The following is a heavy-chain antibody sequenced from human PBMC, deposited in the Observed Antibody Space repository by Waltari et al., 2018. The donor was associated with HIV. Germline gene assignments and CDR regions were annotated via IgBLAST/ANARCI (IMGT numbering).Heavy chain of an antibody. J-gene: IGHJ4*02. D-gene: IGHD3-16*02. CDR3: ARDKWDYVWGSYLYYFDY. Sequence: QVHLQESGPGLVTPSETLSITCTVSRGHISRYYWSWIRPPAGKGLEWIGRIYTSWSTNYNPSLKSRVTMSVDTSKNQFSLKLSSVTAADTAVYYCARDKWDYVWGSYLYYFDYWGQGTLVTVSS. CDR2: IYTSWST. V-gene: IGHV4-4*07. CDR1: RGHISRYY.